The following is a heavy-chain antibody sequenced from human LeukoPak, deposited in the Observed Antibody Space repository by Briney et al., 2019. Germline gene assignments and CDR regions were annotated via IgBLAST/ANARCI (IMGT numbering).Heavy chain of an antibody. J-gene: IGHJ4*02. CDR1: GFTFSSSA. D-gene: IGHD3-22*01. CDR2: ISGSGGST. CDR3: AKESLYYDSSAGTYYFDY. V-gene: IGHV3-23*01. Sequence: PGGSLRLSCAASGFTFSSSAMSWVRRAPGKGLEWVSAISGSGGSTYYADSVKGRFTISRDNSKNTLYLQMNSLRAEDTAVYYCAKESLYYDSSAGTYYFDYWGQGTLVTVSS.